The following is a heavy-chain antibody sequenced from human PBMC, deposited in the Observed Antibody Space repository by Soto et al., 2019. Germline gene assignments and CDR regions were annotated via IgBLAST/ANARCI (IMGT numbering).Heavy chain of an antibody. D-gene: IGHD2-2*01. CDR1: GGTFSSYA. CDR2: IIPIFGTA. J-gene: IGHJ6*02. V-gene: IGHV1-69*13. CDR3: ARSGDCSSTSCSNSFYYYYGMDV. Sequence: SVKVSCKASGGTFSSYAISWVRQAPGQGLEWMGGIIPIFGTANYAQKIQGRVTITADESTSTAYMELSSLRSEDTAVYYCARSGDCSSTSCSNSFYYYYGMDVWGQGTTVTVSS.